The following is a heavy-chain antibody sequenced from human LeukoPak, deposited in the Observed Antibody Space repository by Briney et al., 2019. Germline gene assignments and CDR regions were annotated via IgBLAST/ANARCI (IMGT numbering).Heavy chain of an antibody. V-gene: IGHV3-30-3*01. CDR1: GFTFSSYA. D-gene: IGHD1-26*01. CDR2: ISYDGSNK. J-gene: IGHJ4*02. Sequence: GRSLRLSCAAPGFTFSSYAMHWVRQAPGKGLEWVAVISYDGSNKYYADSVKGRFTISRDNSKNTLYLQMNSLRAEDTAVYYCARGSGSSQFDYWGQGTLVTVSS. CDR3: ARGSGSSQFDY.